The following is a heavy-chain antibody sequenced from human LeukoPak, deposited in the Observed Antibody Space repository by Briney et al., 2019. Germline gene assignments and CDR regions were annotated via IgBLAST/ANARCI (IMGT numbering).Heavy chain of an antibody. J-gene: IGHJ4*02. CDR1: GFTFSDYY. V-gene: IGHV3-11*04. D-gene: IGHD2-2*01. Sequence: GGSLRLSCAASGFTFSDYYMSWIRQAPGKGLEWVSYISSSGSTIYYADSVKGRFTISRDNAKNSLYLQMNSLRAEDTAVYYCARHGIDCSSTSCYPDYWGQGTLVTVSS. CDR3: ARHGIDCSSTSCYPDY. CDR2: ISSSGSTI.